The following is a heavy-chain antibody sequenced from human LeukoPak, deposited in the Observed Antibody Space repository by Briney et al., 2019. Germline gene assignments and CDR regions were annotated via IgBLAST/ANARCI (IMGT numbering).Heavy chain of an antibody. CDR2: ITGSGGNT. V-gene: IGHV3-23*01. CDR1: GFTFSRYA. Sequence: PGGSLRLSCAASGFTFSRYAMSWVRQAPGKGLEWISAITGSGGNTYYAYSVKGRFTISRDSSKNTVHLQMNSLRAEDTAVYYCARVVVWRNEVGDYWGQGTLVTVSS. J-gene: IGHJ4*02. D-gene: IGHD3-16*01. CDR3: ARVVVWRNEVGDY.